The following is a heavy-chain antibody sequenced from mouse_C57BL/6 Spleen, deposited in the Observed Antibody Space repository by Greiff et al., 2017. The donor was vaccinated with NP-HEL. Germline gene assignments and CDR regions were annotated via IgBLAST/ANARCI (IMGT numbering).Heavy chain of an antibody. J-gene: IGHJ3*01. CDR3: TRKGLGGYYSWFAY. V-gene: IGHV1-15*01. CDR2: IDPETGGT. D-gene: IGHD2-3*01. CDR1: GYTFTDYE. Sequence: QVQLQQSGAELVRPGASVTLSCKASGYTFTDYEMHWVKQTPVHGLEWIGAIDPETGGTAYNQKFKGKAILTADKSSSTAYMALRSLTSEDSAVYYCTRKGLGGYYSWFAYWGQGTLVTVSA.